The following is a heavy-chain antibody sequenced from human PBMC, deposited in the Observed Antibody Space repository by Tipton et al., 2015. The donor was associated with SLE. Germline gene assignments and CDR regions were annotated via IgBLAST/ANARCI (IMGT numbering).Heavy chain of an antibody. CDR3: ASEVAVAGRHYYYYMDA. D-gene: IGHD6-19*01. CDR2: IYTSGST. J-gene: IGHJ6*03. Sequence: TLSLTCTVSGGSISSGSYYWSWIRQPAGKGLEWIGRIYTSGSTNYNPSPKSRVTISVDTSKNQFSLKLSSVTAADTAVYYCASEVAVAGRHYYYYMDAWGKGTTVTVSS. V-gene: IGHV4-61*02. CDR1: GGSISSGSYY.